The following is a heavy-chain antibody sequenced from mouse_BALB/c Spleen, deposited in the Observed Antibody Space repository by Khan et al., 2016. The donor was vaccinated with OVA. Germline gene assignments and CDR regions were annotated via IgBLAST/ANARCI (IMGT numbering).Heavy chain of an antibody. CDR1: GYTFTAYD. D-gene: IGHD2-4*01. CDR3: ARDGLRGVAMDY. CDR2: IYPGDGST. J-gene: IGHJ4*01. Sequence: QVQLQQSGPELVKPGASVKISCKASGYTFTAYDINWVKQRPGQGLEWIGWIYPGDGSTQYNEDFKGKATLTADRSSNTAYMQLSSLTSENSAVYFCARDGLRGVAMDYWGQGTSVSVSS. V-gene: IGHV1S56*01.